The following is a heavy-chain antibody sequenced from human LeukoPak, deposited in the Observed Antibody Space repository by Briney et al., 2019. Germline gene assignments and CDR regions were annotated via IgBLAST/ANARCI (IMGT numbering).Heavy chain of an antibody. V-gene: IGHV4-61*02. J-gene: IGHJ6*03. CDR1: GGSISSGSYY. D-gene: IGHD6-19*01. Sequence: PSETLSLTCTVSGGSISSGSYYWSWLRQPAGKGLEWIGRIYTSGSTNYNPSLKSRVTISVDTSKNQFSLKLSSVTAADTAVYYCARRKYSSGWYGRYYYYYMDVWGKGPRSPSP. CDR2: IYTSGST. CDR3: ARRKYSSGWYGRYYYYYMDV.